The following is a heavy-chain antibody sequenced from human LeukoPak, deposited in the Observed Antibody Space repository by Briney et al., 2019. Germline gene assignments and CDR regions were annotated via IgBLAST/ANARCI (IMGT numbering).Heavy chain of an antibody. V-gene: IGHV4-30-2*01. CDR3: ARGSYPYAPNFDY. CDR1: GASISSGGYS. Sequence: SETLSLTCAVSGASISSGGYSWNWLRQPPGKALEWIGYIYHNGNTNYNLSLRSRLTISGDMSKNQFSLQLASVTAAGTAVYFCARGSYPYAPNFDYWGQGTLVTVSS. D-gene: IGHD3-16*01. CDR2: IYHNGNT. J-gene: IGHJ4*02.